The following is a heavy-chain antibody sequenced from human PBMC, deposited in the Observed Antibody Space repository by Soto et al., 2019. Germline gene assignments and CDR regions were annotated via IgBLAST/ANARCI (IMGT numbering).Heavy chain of an antibody. CDR3: ARLGYDFWSGYLIAREGDYYYYYMDV. CDR2: IKQDGSEK. J-gene: IGHJ6*03. CDR1: GFTFSSYW. V-gene: IGHV3-7*01. Sequence: EVQLVESGGGLVQPGGSLRLSCAASGFTFSSYWMSWVRQAPGKGLEWVANIKQDGSEKYYVESVKGRFTISRDNAKNSLYLQMNSLRAEDTAVYYCARLGYDFWSGYLIAREGDYYYYYMDVWGKGTTVTVSS. D-gene: IGHD3-3*01.